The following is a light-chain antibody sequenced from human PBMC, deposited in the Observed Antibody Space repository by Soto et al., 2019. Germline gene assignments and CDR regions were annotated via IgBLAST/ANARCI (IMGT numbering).Light chain of an antibody. V-gene: IGKV1-27*01. CDR3: QNYNWPPFT. Sequence: DIQMTQSPSSLSASVGDRVTISCRASQGISSYLAWYQQKPGKAPRLLIYAASSLQSGVSFRFTASGSGTDFTLTISSLQPEDVATYYCQNYNWPPFTFGPGTKVDIK. CDR1: QGISSY. CDR2: AAS. J-gene: IGKJ3*01.